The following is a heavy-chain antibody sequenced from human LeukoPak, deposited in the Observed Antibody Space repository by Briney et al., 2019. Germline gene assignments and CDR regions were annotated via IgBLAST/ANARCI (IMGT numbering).Heavy chain of an antibody. V-gene: IGHV3-48*03. D-gene: IGHD5-18*01. CDR3: ARDSGYSYGIYYYYYGMDV. CDR1: GSTFSSYE. J-gene: IGHJ6*02. Sequence: GGSLRLSCAASGSTFSSYEMNWVRQAPGKGLEWVAFLSSSGTTIYYADSVKGRFTISRDNAKNSLYLQMNSLRAEDTAVYYCARDSGYSYGIYYYYYGMDVWGQGTLVTVSS. CDR2: LSSSGTTI.